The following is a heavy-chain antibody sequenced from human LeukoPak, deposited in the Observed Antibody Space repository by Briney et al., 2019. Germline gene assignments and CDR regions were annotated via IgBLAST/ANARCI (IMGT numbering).Heavy chain of an antibody. Sequence: PGGSPRLSCAASGFTFSGSAMHWVRQASGKGLEWVGRIRSKANSYATAYAASVKGRFTISRDDSKNTAYLQMNSLKTGDTAVYYCTRQGYDFWSGYLYWGQGTLVTVSS. CDR1: GFTFSGSA. CDR3: TRQGYDFWSGYLY. V-gene: IGHV3-73*01. CDR2: IRSKANSYAT. J-gene: IGHJ4*02. D-gene: IGHD3-3*01.